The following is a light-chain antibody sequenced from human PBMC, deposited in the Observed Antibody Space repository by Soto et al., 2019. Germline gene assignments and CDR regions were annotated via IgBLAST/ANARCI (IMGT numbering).Light chain of an antibody. Sequence: QSALTQPASVSGSPGQSITISCTGTSSDVGAYNYVSWYQQHPGKAPKLMIYVVNNRPSGVSDRFSGSKSGNTASLTISGLQAEDEADYYCCSYTSSNTLVVFGGGTKVTVL. V-gene: IGLV2-14*01. CDR2: VVN. CDR1: SSDVGAYNY. J-gene: IGLJ3*02. CDR3: CSYTSSNTLVV.